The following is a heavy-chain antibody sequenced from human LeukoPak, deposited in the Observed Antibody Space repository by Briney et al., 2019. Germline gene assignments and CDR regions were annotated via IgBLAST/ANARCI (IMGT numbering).Heavy chain of an antibody. Sequence: GRSLRLSCAASGFTFSSYGMHWVRQAPGKGLEWVAVIWYDGSNKYYADSVKGRFTISRDNSKKTLYLQMNSLRAEDTAVYYCANSRGHYYDSSDSQMNAFDIWGQGTMVTVSS. J-gene: IGHJ3*02. V-gene: IGHV3-33*06. CDR3: ANSRGHYYDSSDSQMNAFDI. CDR2: IWYDGSNK. D-gene: IGHD3-22*01. CDR1: GFTFSSYG.